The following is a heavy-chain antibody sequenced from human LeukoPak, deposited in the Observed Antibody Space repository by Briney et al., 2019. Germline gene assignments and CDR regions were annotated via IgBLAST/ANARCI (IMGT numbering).Heavy chain of an antibody. J-gene: IGHJ5*02. CDR3: AREDVLYNWFDP. CDR1: GGSISSYY. CDR2: IYTSGST. D-gene: IGHD3-9*01. Sequence: SETLSLTCTASGGSISSYYWSWIRQPAGKGLEWIGRIYTSGSTNYNPSLKSRVTMSVDTSKNQFSLKLSSVTAADTAVYYCAREDVLYNWFDPWGQGTLVTVSS. V-gene: IGHV4-4*07.